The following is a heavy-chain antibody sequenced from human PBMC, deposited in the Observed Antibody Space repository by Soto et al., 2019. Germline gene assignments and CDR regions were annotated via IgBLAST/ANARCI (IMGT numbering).Heavy chain of an antibody. D-gene: IGHD6-13*01. J-gene: IGHJ6*02. CDR2: IKQDGSEK. CDR1: GFTFSSYW. CDR3: ARVTFSSSWYDDLDYYYYCMDV. Sequence: EVQLVESGGGLVQPGGSLRLSCAASGFTFSSYWMSWVRQAPGKGLEWVANIKQDGSEKYYVDSVKGRFTISRDNAKNALYLQMNSLRAEDTAVYYCARVTFSSSWYDDLDYYYYCMDVWGQGTTVTVSS. V-gene: IGHV3-7*05.